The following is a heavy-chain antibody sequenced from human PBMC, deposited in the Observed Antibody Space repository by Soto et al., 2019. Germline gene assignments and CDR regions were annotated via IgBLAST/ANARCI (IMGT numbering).Heavy chain of an antibody. V-gene: IGHV4-30-4*01. CDR1: VGSISSGDYY. CDR2: IYYSGST. CDR3: ARAWDKVVLEY. Sequence: PSETLSLTCTFSVGSISSGDYYCSWIRQPPWKGLEWIGYIYYSGSTYYNPSLKSRVTISVDTSKNQFSLKLSSVTAADTAVYYCARAWDKVVLEYWGQGTLVIVS. D-gene: IGHD2-15*01. J-gene: IGHJ4*02.